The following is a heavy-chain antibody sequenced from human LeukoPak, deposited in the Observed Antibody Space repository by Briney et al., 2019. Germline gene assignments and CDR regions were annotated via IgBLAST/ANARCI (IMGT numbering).Heavy chain of an antibody. CDR2: IYYSGST. Sequence: SETLSLTCTVSGGSISSYYGSWIRQPPGKGLEWIGYIYYSGSTNYNPSLKSRVTISVDTSKNQFSLKLSSVTAADTAVYYCARGGTGYYPYYFDYWGQGTLVTVSS. CDR1: GGSISSYY. V-gene: IGHV4-59*01. CDR3: ARGGTGYYPYYFDY. D-gene: IGHD3/OR15-3a*01. J-gene: IGHJ4*02.